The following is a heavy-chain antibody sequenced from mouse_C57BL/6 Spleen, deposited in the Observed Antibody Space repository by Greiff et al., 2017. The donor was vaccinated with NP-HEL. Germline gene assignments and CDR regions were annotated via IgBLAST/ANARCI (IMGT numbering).Heavy chain of an antibody. D-gene: IGHD1-1*01. CDR2: IYPGSGST. J-gene: IGHJ1*03. CDR1: GYTFTSYW. CDR3: ARAGYYGSSYGYWYFDV. V-gene: IGHV1-55*01. Sequence: QVQLQQSGAELVKPGASVKMSCKASGYTFTSYWITWVKQRPGQGLEWIGDIYPGSGSTNYNEKFKSKATLTVDTSSSTAYMQLSSLTSEDSAVDYCARAGYYGSSYGYWYFDVWGTGTTVTVSS.